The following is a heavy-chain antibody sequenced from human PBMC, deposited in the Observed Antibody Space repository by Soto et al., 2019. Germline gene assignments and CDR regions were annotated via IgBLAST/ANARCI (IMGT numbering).Heavy chain of an antibody. CDR3: ARESWGYCISTSCYDYYYGMDV. CDR2: IYPGDSDT. Sequence: GESLKISCKGSGYSFTSYWIGWVRQMPGKGLECMGIIYPGDSDTRYSPSFQGQVTISADKSISTAYLQWSSLKASGTAVYYCARESWGYCISTSCYDYYYGMDVWGQGTTVTVSS. J-gene: IGHJ6*02. D-gene: IGHD2-2*01. V-gene: IGHV5-51*01. CDR1: GYSFTSYW.